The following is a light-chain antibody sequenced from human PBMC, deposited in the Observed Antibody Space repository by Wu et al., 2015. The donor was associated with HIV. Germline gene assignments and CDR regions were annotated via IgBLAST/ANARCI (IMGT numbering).Light chain of an antibody. CDR2: AAS. CDR3: HQYGGSPPFT. V-gene: IGKV3-20*01. Sequence: EIVLTQSPGTLSLSPGERATLSCRASQSVSSTYLAWYQQKPGHPPRLLIYAASRRATGIPDRFSGSGSGTDFSLTISRLEPEDFAVYYCHQYGGSPPFTFGPGPKWISN. CDR1: QSVSSTY. J-gene: IGKJ3*01.